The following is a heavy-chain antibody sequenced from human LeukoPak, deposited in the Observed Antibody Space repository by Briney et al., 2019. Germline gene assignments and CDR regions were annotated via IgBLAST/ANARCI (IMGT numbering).Heavy chain of an antibody. Sequence: PGRSLTLSCAASGFTFSSYAMHWVRQAPGKGLEWVAVISYDGSNKYYADSVKGRFTISRDNSKNTLYLQMNSLRAEDTAVYYCARGYYGSGYYFDYWGQRTLVTVSS. CDR2: ISYDGSNK. V-gene: IGHV3-30-3*01. CDR1: GFTFSSYA. D-gene: IGHD3-10*01. CDR3: ARGYYGSGYYFDY. J-gene: IGHJ4*02.